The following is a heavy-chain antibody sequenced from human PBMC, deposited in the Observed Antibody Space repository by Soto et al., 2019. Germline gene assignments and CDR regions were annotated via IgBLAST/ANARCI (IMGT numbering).Heavy chain of an antibody. J-gene: IGHJ4*02. CDR3: AKDYTVAADPSSVILFDY. CDR1: GFTFNHYA. CDR2: IIANGGT. Sequence: VRSLRLSCAASGFTFNHYAMSCVRHAPRKGLGWVSIIIANGGTFYADSVKGRFTISRDNSKNTVYLQMSSLRVEDTAIYYCAKDYTVAADPSSVILFDYWGQGALVTFFS. V-gene: IGHV3-23*01. D-gene: IGHD2-15*01.